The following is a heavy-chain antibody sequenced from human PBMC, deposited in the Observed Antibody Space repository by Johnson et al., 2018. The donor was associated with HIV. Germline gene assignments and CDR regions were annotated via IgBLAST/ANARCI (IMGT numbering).Heavy chain of an antibody. J-gene: IGHJ3*02. D-gene: IGHD2-15*01. Sequence: MQLVESGGGVVQPGRSLRLSCAASGFTVSSNYMGWVRQAPGKGLEWVSLIYSGDSTYYADSVKGRFTISRDNSKNTLYLQMNSLRAEDTAVYYCAKDNIVVVSRDAFDIWGQGTMVTVSS. CDR1: GFTVSSNY. V-gene: IGHV3-66*02. CDR2: IYSGDST. CDR3: AKDNIVVVSRDAFDI.